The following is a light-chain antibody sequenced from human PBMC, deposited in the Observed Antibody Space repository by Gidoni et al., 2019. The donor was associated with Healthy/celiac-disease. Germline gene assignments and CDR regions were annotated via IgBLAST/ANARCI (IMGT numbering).Light chain of an antibody. Sequence: ALTQPRSVSWSPGQSVTISCTGTSSDVGGYNYFPWYHQHPGKAPKLMIYDVSKRPSGVPDRFSGSKSGNTASLTISGLQAEDEADYYCCSYAGSYTWVFGGGTKLTVL. CDR2: DVS. CDR3: CSYAGSYTWV. V-gene: IGLV2-11*01. J-gene: IGLJ3*02. CDR1: SSDVGGYNY.